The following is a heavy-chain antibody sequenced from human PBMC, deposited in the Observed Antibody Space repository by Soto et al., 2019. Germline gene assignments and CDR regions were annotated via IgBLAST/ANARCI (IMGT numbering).Heavy chain of an antibody. J-gene: IGHJ3*02. V-gene: IGHV1-69*13. CDR1: GGTFSSYA. CDR2: IIPIFGTA. CDR3: ARVGRSIAARPFAFHI. Sequence: SVKVSCKASGGTFSSYAISWVRQAPGQGLEWMGGIIPIFGTANYAQKFQGRVTITADESTSTAYMELSSLRSEDTAVYYCARVGRSIAARPFAFHIWGPGTIVTV. D-gene: IGHD6-6*01.